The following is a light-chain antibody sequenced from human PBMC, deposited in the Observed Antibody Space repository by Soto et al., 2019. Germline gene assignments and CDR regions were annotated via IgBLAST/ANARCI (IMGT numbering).Light chain of an antibody. Sequence: QSALTQPASVSGSPGQSITISCTGTSSDVGSYNLVSWYQQHPGKAPKLMIYEVSKRPSGVSNRFSGSKSGNTASLTISGLQAEDEADYYCCSYACSSTSAVFGGCHQLTVL. CDR2: EVS. J-gene: IGLJ7*01. CDR1: SSDVGSYNL. CDR3: CSYACSSTSAV. V-gene: IGLV2-23*02.